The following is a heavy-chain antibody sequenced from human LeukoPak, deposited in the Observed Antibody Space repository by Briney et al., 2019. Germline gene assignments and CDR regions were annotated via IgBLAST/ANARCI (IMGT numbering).Heavy chain of an antibody. D-gene: IGHD3/OR15-3a*01. CDR3: ARQTGSGLFILP. CDR1: GASISSSTDY. Sequence: PSETLSLTCTVSGASISSSTDYWGWIRQPPGKGLEWIGSIYYSGSTYYNSSLKSRVTISVDTSKNQISLRLTSVTATDTAVYYCARQTGSGLFILPGGQGTLVTVSS. J-gene: IGHJ4*02. CDR2: IYYSGST. V-gene: IGHV4-39*01.